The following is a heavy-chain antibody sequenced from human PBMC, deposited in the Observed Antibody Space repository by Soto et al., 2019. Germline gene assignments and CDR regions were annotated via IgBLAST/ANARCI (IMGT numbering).Heavy chain of an antibody. CDR1: GGSITNNY. D-gene: IGHD1-1*01. Sequence: SETLSLTCTVSGGSITNNYWSWIRQSPGKGLEWIGCSYYSGSTSYNPSLRSRVTISIGTSKTQFSLRLRSVTAADTAVYYCARRQNWNNLFDTWGQGTLVTVSS. CDR3: ARRQNWNNLFDT. CDR2: SYYSGST. V-gene: IGHV4-59*08. J-gene: IGHJ5*02.